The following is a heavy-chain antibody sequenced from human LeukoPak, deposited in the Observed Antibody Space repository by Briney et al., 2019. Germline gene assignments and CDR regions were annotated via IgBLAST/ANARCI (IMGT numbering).Heavy chain of an antibody. CDR1: GGSITSRSYY. D-gene: IGHD3-22*01. V-gene: IGHV4-39*07. CDR2: IYYSGNT. CDR3: ASTSPKYYYESSGYSSLFDN. Sequence: PSETLSLTCIVSGGSITSRSYYWGWIRQPPGRGLEWIGTIYYSGNTYYNPSLKSRLTISVDTSKNQFSLKLRSVTAADTALYYCASTSPKYYYESSGYSSLFDNWGQGTLVTVSS. J-gene: IGHJ4*02.